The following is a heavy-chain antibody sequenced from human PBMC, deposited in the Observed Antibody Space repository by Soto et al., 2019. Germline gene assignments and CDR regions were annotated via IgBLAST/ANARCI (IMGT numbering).Heavy chain of an antibody. D-gene: IGHD2-15*01. J-gene: IGHJ4*02. CDR2: IIPIFGTA. CDR3: ARDGVGYCSGGSCYRFDY. V-gene: IGHV1-69*12. CDR1: GGTFSSYA. Sequence: QVQLVQSGAEVKKPGSSVKVSCKASGGTFSSYAISWVRQAPGQGLEWMGGIIPIFGTANYAQKFQGRVTIAADESTSTAYRELRSLRSVYTSVYCCARDGVGYCSGGSCYRFDYWVQGTLVTVSS.